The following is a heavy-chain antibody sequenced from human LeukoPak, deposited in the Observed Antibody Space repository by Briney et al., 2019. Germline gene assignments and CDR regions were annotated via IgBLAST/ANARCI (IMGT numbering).Heavy chain of an antibody. V-gene: IGHV1-18*01. J-gene: IGHJ4*02. Sequence: ASVKVSCKASGYTFTNYGISWVRQAPGQGLEWVGWISAYNGNADYAQKFQGRVTMTTDTSTSIGYMELRTPRSDDTAVYYCARVGEYCSGDSCLDYWGQGTLVTVSS. CDR1: GYTFTNYG. D-gene: IGHD2-15*01. CDR3: ARVGEYCSGDSCLDY. CDR2: ISAYNGNA.